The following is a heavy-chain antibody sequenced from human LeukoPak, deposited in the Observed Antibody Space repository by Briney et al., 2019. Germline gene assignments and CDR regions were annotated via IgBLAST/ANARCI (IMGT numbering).Heavy chain of an antibody. CDR3: ARRGRGLGATVDY. J-gene: IGHJ4*02. D-gene: IGHD1-26*01. Sequence: KPSETLSLTCTVSGGSISSYYWSWIRQPPGKGPEWIGYIYYSGSTTYNPSLKSRVTISVDTSKNQFSLKLTSVTVADTAVYYCARRGRGLGATVDYWGQGTLVTVSS. V-gene: IGHV4-59*08. CDR2: IYYSGST. CDR1: GGSISSYY.